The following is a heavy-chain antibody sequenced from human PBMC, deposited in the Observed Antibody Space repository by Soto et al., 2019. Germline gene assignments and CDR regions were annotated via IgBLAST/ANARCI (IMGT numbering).Heavy chain of an antibody. CDR3: AREVGATINN. V-gene: IGHV4-59*01. CDR2: IYYSGST. J-gene: IGHJ4*02. CDR1: GGSISSYY. D-gene: IGHD1-26*01. Sequence: SETLSLTCTVSGGSISSYYWSWIRQPPGKGLEWIGYIYYSGSTNYNPSLKSRVTISVDTSKNQFSLKLSSVTAADTAVYYCAREVGATINNWGQGTLVTVSS.